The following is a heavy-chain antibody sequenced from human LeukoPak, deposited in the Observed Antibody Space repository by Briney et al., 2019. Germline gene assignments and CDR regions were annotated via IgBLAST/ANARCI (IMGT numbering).Heavy chain of an antibody. CDR2: IHHPGST. D-gene: IGHD3-22*01. CDR1: GDSMSCPKW. J-gene: IGHJ4*02. V-gene: IGHV4-4*02. Sequence: SGTLSLTCAVSGDSMSCPKWWSWVRQPPGQGLEWIGEIHHPGSTHYNPSLKSRVSMSLDKSKNQFSLSLNSVTAADAAVYYCATYADSSGYRFDYWGPGTLVTVSS. CDR3: ATYADSSGYRFDY.